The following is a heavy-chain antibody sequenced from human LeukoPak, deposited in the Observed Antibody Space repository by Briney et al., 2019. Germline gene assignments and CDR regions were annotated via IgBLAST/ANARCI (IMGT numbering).Heavy chain of an antibody. Sequence: GASVKVSCKASGGTFSSYAISWVRQAPGQGLEWMGGIIPIFGTANYAQKSQGRVTITTDESTSTAYMELSSLRSEDTAVYYCARGGMTTRSPLDYWGQGTLVTVSS. V-gene: IGHV1-69*05. CDR2: IIPIFGTA. D-gene: IGHD4-17*01. CDR3: ARGGMTTRSPLDY. J-gene: IGHJ4*02. CDR1: GGTFSSYA.